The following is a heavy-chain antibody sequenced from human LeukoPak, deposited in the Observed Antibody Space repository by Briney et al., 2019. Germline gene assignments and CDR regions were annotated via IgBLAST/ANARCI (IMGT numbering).Heavy chain of an antibody. V-gene: IGHV1-2*02. CDR3: ARYYYDSSGYSSPGGLDY. J-gene: IGHJ4*02. D-gene: IGHD3-22*01. CDR2: INPNSGGT. Sequence: RASVKVSCKASGYTFTGYYMHWVRQAPGHGLEWMGWINPNSGGTNYAQKFQGRVTMTRDTSISTAYMELSRLRSDDTAVYYCARYYYDSSGYSSPGGLDYWGQGTLVTVSS. CDR1: GYTFTGYY.